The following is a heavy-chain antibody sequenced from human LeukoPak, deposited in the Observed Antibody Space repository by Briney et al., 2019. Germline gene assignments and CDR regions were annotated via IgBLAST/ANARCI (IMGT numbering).Heavy chain of an antibody. V-gene: IGHV3-48*01. CDR3: ARDFGWGLAARRIDY. CDR2: RSTI. Sequence: RSTIYYAVSVTGQFTICRDNAKTSLYLQMNSLRAEDTAVYYCARDFGWGLAARRIDYWGQGTLVTVSS. D-gene: IGHD6-6*01. J-gene: IGHJ4*02.